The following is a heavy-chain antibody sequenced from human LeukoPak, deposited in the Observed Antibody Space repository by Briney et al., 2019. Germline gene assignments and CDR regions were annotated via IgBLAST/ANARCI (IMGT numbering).Heavy chain of an antibody. D-gene: IGHD3-22*01. V-gene: IGHV3-23*01. Sequence: GGSLRLSCAASGFTFSTYTMNWVRQAPGKGLEWVSGISGSGGTTYYADSVKGRFTISRDNAKNSLYLQINSLRAEDTAVYYCARDQTYYYDSSHDYWGQGTLVTVSS. CDR2: ISGSGGTT. CDR1: GFTFSTYT. CDR3: ARDQTYYYDSSHDY. J-gene: IGHJ4*02.